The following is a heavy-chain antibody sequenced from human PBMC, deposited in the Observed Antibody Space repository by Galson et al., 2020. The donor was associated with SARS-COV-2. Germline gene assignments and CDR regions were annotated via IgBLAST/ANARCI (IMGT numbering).Heavy chain of an antibody. J-gene: IGHJ3*02. Sequence: ASLKVSCKSSFSPFPFSSLPFFLPSPSPFLSFLFFLPPPLFFPPSSPPFQGRVTMTRDTSISIAYMELSRLRSDDTAVYYCARDGTAMVTNGFDIWGQGTMVTVSS. V-gene: IGHV1-2*07. CDR3: ARDGTAMVTNGFDI. D-gene: IGHD5-18*01. CDR1: FSPFPFSS. CDR2: LPPPLFFP.